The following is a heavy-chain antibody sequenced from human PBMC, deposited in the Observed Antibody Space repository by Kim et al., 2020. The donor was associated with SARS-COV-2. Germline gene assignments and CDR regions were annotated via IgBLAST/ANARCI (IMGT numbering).Heavy chain of an antibody. J-gene: IGHJ6*02. Sequence: PGQGLEWMGWINTNTGNPTYAQGFTGRFVFSLDTSVSTAYLQISSLKAEDTAVYYCAETYYDILSGMDVWGQGTTVTVSS. V-gene: IGHV7-4-1*02. D-gene: IGHD3-9*01. CDR3: AETYYDILSGMDV. CDR2: INTNTGNP.